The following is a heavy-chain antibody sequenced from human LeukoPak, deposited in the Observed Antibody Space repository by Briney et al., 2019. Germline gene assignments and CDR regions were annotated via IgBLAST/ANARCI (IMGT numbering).Heavy chain of an antibody. V-gene: IGHV3-49*03. CDR3: TRPTFSDGDYDSFDY. D-gene: IGHD4-17*01. Sequence: PGGSLRLSCTASGFTFGDYAMSWFRQAPGEGLEWVGFIRSKAYGGTTEYAASVKGRFTISRDDSKSIAYLQMNSLKTEDTAVYYCTRPTFSDGDYDSFDYWGQGTLVTVSS. CDR2: IRSKAYGGTT. J-gene: IGHJ4*02. CDR1: GFTFGDYA.